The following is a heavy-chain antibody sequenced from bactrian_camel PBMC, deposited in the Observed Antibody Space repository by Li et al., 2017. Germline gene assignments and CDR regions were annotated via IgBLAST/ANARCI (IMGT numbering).Heavy chain of an antibody. CDR3: TPGVY. J-gene: IGHJ4*01. CDR2: INYAGDST. D-gene: IGHD2*01. V-gene: IGHV3S40*01. Sequence: VQLVESGGGLVQPGGSLRLSCAASGFKMSTAFMRRVRQAPGKGLEWVATINYAGDSTYYADSVKGRFIISRDDAKNTVFLQLNSLKTEDTAKYYCTPGVYWGQGTQVTVS. CDR1: GFKMSTAF.